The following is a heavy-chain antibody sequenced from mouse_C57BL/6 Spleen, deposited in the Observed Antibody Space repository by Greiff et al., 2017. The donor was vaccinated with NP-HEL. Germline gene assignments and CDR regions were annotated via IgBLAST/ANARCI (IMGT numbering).Heavy chain of an antibody. D-gene: IGHD2-4*01. Sequence: VQLQQSGPELVKPGASVKISCKASGYTFTDYYMNWVKQRHGKSLEWIGDINPNNGGTSYNQKFKGKATLTVDKSSSTAYMELRSLTSEDSAVYYCAREDDYDAAWFAYWGQGTLVTVSA. V-gene: IGHV1-26*01. CDR3: AREDDYDAAWFAY. J-gene: IGHJ3*01. CDR2: INPNNGGT. CDR1: GYTFTDYY.